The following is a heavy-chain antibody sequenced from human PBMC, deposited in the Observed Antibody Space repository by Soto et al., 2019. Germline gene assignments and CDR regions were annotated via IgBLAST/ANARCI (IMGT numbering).Heavy chain of an antibody. Sequence: SETLSLTCAVSGGSISSSNWWSWVRQPPGKGLEWIGEIYHSGSTNYNPSLKSRVTISVDKSKNQFSLKLSSVTAADTAVYYCAGTNGSGSYYNSYYFDYWGQGTLVTVSS. D-gene: IGHD3-10*01. CDR3: AGTNGSGSYYNSYYFDY. V-gene: IGHV4-4*02. CDR2: IYHSGST. J-gene: IGHJ4*02. CDR1: GGSISSSNW.